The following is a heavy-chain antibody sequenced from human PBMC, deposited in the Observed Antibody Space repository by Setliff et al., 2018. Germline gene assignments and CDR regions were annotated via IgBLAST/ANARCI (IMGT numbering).Heavy chain of an antibody. J-gene: IGHJ4*02. D-gene: IGHD6-6*01. CDR1: GESFDNHY. CDR2: INHRGFT. CDR3: ARGRIAERPEAIDY. V-gene: IGHV4-34*01. Sequence: SETLSLTCAVYGESFDNHYWTWIRQPPGERLEWIGEINHRGFTDYKPSLKSRLTMSVDTSRSQFSLNLGSVTAADTGVYYCARGRIAERPEAIDYWGQGTPVTVSS.